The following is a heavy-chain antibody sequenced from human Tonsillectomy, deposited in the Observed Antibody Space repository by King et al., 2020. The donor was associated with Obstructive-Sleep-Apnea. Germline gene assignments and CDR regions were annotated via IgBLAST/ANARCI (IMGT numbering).Heavy chain of an antibody. CDR1: GASISHTGSY. Sequence: QLQESVPGLVKPSETLSLTCSTSGASISHTGSYWAWLRQPPGKGLGWISSINFTVTTYDNPALKSRFAITVDTSKNQFSLGLNPVTAADTAVYYCARQPYYSASGTHYNVHGYFFVWGRGTLVTVSS. D-gene: IGHD3-10*01. J-gene: IGHJ2*01. CDR2: INFTVTT. V-gene: IGHV4-39*01. CDR3: ARQPYYSASGTHYNVHGYFFV.